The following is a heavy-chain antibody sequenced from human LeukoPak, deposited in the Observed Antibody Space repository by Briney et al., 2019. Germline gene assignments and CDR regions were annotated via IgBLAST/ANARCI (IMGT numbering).Heavy chain of an antibody. CDR1: GFTFSNAW. D-gene: IGHD2-21*02. J-gene: IGHJ5*02. Sequence: PGGSLRLSCAASGFTFSNAWMTWVRQSPVKGLEWVGRIKRRSDGGTTEYAAPVKGRFTISRDDSKQMVYLQMNSLKIEDTAVYYCVIGPLVTAMKTWGQGTLVTVSS. V-gene: IGHV3-15*05. CDR2: IKRRSDGGTT. CDR3: VIGPLVTAMKT.